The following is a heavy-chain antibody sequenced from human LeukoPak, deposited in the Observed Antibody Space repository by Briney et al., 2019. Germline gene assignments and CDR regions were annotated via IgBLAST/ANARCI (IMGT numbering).Heavy chain of an antibody. J-gene: IGHJ4*02. Sequence: SETLSLTCTVSGGSISSSSYYWGWIRQPPGKGLEWIGEIYHSGSTNYNPSLKSRVTISVDKSKNQFSLKLSSVTAADTAVYYCGSLLWLGGKEFDYGGRGTL. CDR2: IYHSGST. CDR1: GGSISSSSYY. V-gene: IGHV4-39*07. CDR3: GSLLWLGGKEFDY. D-gene: IGHD3-10*01.